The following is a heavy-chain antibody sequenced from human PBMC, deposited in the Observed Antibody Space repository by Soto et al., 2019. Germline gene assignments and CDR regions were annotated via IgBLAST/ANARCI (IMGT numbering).Heavy chain of an antibody. CDR1: GVSMNNYF. CDR2: VYNIGST. D-gene: IGHD2-8*02. J-gene: IGHJ5*02. V-gene: IGHV4-59*01. CDR3: ARSSTGYRFDP. Sequence: SETLSLTCTISGVSMNNYFWTWIRQPPGKTLEWIGYVYNIGSTKYSPSLKSRVTISADTSKNLFSLKLRSVTAADTAVYYCARSSTGYRFDPWGQGTLVTVSS.